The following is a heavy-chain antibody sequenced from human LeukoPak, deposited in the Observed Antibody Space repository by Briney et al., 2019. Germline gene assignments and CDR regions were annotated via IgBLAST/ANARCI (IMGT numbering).Heavy chain of an antibody. J-gene: IGHJ3*02. Sequence: PGGSLRLSCAASGFTVSSNYMSWVRQAPGKGLEWVSAISGSGGSTYYADSVKGRFTISRDNSKNTLYLQMNSLRAEDTAVYYCASRPITIFGVVTPDDIWGQGTMVTVSS. CDR2: ISGSGGST. V-gene: IGHV3-23*01. D-gene: IGHD3-3*01. CDR3: ASRPITIFGVVTPDDI. CDR1: GFTVSSNY.